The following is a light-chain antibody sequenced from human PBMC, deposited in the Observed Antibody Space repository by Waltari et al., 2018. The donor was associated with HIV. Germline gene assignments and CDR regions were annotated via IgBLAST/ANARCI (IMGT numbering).Light chain of an antibody. CDR3: QQRSNWLT. CDR1: QSVGSY. CDR2: DES. J-gene: IGKJ4*01. Sequence: EIVLTQSPATLSLSPGERANLSCRASQSVGSYLAWYQQKPGQAPRLLSYDESKRATGIPARFSGSGSGTDFTLTISSLEPEDFAVYYCQQRSNWLTFGGGTKVEIK. V-gene: IGKV3-11*01.